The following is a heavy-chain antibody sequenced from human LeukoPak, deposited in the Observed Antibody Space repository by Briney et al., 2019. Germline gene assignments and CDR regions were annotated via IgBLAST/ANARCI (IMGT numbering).Heavy chain of an antibody. CDR1: GFTFSSYA. CDR2: ISGSGGST. V-gene: IGHV3-23*01. J-gene: IGHJ4*02. D-gene: IGHD5-18*01. CDR3: AKDQTWIQLWLSY. Sequence: GGSLRLSCAASGFTFSSYAMSWVRQAPGKGLEWVSAISGSGGSTYYADSVKGRFTISRDNSRNTLYLQMNSLRAEDTAVYYCAKDQTWIQLWLSYWGQGTLVIVSS.